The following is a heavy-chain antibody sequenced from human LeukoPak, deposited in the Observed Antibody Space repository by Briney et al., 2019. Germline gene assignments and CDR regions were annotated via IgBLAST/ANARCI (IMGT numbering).Heavy chain of an antibody. CDR1: GYTFTGYY. V-gene: IGHV1-2*02. Sequence: ASVKVSCKASGYTFTGYYMHWVRQAPGQGLEWMGWINPNSGGTNYAQKFQGRVTMTRDTSISTAYMELSRLRSDDTAVYYCARDRASSGSYYNYYYYYMDVWGKGTTVTVSS. CDR3: ARDRASSGSYYNYYYYYMDV. J-gene: IGHJ6*03. D-gene: IGHD3-10*01. CDR2: INPNSGGT.